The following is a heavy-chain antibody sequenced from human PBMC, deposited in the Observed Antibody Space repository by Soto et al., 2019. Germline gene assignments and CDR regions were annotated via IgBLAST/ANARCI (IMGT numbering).Heavy chain of an antibody. CDR2: IYYSGST. D-gene: IGHD2-21*02. J-gene: IGHJ4*02. CDR3: ARQRNSVVTQAYFDV. Sequence: SETLSLTCTVTGDSISSRSYYWGWIRQPPGKGLEWIGSIYYSGSTYNNPSLRSRVSMSIDTSKDQFSLKLKSVTAADTALYFCARQRNSVVTQAYFDVWGRGSMVTVYS. CDR1: GDSISSRSYY. V-gene: IGHV4-39*01.